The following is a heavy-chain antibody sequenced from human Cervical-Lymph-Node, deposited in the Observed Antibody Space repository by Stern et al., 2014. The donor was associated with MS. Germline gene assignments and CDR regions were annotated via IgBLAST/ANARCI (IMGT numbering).Heavy chain of an antibody. J-gene: IGHJ4*02. V-gene: IGHV1-69*01. D-gene: IGHD2-8*02. CDR1: GGTFSSYA. CDR3: ARYGGYCTGGVCYNFDY. CDR2: YIPIFGTA. Sequence: VQLEESGAEVKKPGSSVKVSCKASGGTFSSYAISWLRQAPGQGLEWMGGYIPIFGTANYARNIHGRVTITADESTSTAYMELSSLRSEDTAVYYCARYGGYCTGGVCYNFDYWGQGTLVTVSS.